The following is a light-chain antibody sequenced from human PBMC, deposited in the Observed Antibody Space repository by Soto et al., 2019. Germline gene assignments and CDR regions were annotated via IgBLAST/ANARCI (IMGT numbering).Light chain of an antibody. CDR2: AAS. Sequence: EVVVTQSPATLSVSPGERATLSCRASRSVSSNLAWYQQKPGQAPRLLIYAASTRAPGIPARFSGSGSGTEFTLTISSLQSEDFALYFCQQYDNWPPYTFGQGTKLESK. CDR3: QQYDNWPPYT. V-gene: IGKV3-15*01. CDR1: RSVSSN. J-gene: IGKJ2*01.